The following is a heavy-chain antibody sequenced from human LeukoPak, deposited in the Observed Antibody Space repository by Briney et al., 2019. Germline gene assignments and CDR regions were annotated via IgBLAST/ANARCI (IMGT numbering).Heavy chain of an antibody. J-gene: IGHJ4*02. CDR1: GFTFNDYA. CDR3: AKDADDSGDYVGIDC. D-gene: IGHD4-17*01. V-gene: IGHV3-9*01. Sequence: GTSLRLSCTTSGFTFNDYAMHWVRQAPGKGLEWVAGISWNRNTIGYADSLRGRFTIFRDDDENSLYLQINSLRPEDTAIYYCAKDADDSGDYVGIDCWGQGILVTVSS. CDR2: ISWNRNTI.